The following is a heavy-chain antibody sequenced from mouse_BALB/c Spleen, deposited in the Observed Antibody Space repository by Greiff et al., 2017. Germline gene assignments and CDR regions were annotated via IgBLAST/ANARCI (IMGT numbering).Heavy chain of an antibody. CDR2: ISSGGST. D-gene: IGHD1-1*02. Sequence: EVHLVESGGGLVKPGGSLKLSCAASGFTFSSYAMSWVRQTPEKRLEWVASISSGGSTYYPDSVKGRFTISRDNARNILYLQMSSLRSEDTAMYYCAREGLWPFAYWGQGTLVTVSA. V-gene: IGHV5-6-5*01. CDR1: GFTFSSYA. CDR3: AREGLWPFAY. J-gene: IGHJ3*01.